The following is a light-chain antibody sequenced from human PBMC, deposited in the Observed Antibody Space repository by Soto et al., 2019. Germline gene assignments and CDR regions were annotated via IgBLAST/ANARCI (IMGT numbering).Light chain of an antibody. CDR3: QQRTNWLRT. V-gene: IGKV3-11*01. CDR1: PSVGDY. J-gene: IGKJ1*01. CDR2: DAS. Sequence: EIVLTQSPATLSLSPGERATLSCRASPSVGDYLAWFQQRPGQAPRLLIYDASNRATGIPARFTGSGSGTDFTLTISSLEPEDFAVYYCQQRTNWLRTFGQGTTVEFK.